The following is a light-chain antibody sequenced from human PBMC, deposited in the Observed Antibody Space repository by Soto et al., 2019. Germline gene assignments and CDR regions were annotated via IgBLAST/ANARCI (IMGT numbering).Light chain of an antibody. J-gene: IGLJ1*01. CDR3: TSYTSSNTLV. CDR2: DVS. Sequence: QSALTQPASVSGSPGQSITISCIGTGTDVGGYKYVSWYQQHPVKAPKIIIYDVSERPSGVSNHFSGSKSGNTASLTISGLQGEDEADYYCTSYTSSNTLVFGTGTKLTVL. CDR1: GTDVGGYKY. V-gene: IGLV2-14*03.